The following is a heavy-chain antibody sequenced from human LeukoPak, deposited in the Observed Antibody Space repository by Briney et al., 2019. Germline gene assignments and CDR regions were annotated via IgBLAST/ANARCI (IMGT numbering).Heavy chain of an antibody. D-gene: IGHD2-2*01. CDR1: GGSISSYY. J-gene: IGHJ4*02. Sequence: SETLSLTCTASGGSISSYYWSWIRQPPGKGLEWIGYIYYSGSTNYNPSLKSRVTISVDTSKNQFSLKLSSVTAADTAVYYCAREGYCSSTSCLTQGFGDYWGQGTLVTVSS. V-gene: IGHV4-59*01. CDR2: IYYSGST. CDR3: AREGYCSSTSCLTQGFGDY.